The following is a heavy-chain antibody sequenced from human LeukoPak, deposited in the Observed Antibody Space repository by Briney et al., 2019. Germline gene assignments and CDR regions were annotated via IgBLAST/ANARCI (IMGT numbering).Heavy chain of an antibody. CDR2: IHTSGTT. J-gene: IGHJ5*02. Sequence: SETLSLTCTVSGDSISTYYWSWIRQPAWKGLEWIGHIHTSGTTNYNPSLKSRVTMSVDTSKNQFSLKLSSVTAADTAVYYCARQDSSGYGWFDPWGQRALVTVSS. CDR3: ARQDSSGYGWFDP. CDR1: GDSISTYY. D-gene: IGHD3-22*01. V-gene: IGHV4-4*07.